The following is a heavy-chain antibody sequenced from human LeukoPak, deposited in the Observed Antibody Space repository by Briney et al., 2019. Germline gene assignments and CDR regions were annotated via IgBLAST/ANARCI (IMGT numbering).Heavy chain of an antibody. J-gene: IGHJ4*02. D-gene: IGHD3-22*01. Sequence: SETLSLTCTVSGYSISSGYYWGWIRQPPGKGLEWIGSIYHSGSTYYNPSLKSRVTISVDTSKNQFSLKLSSVTAADTAVYHCAREGQRYDSSGYYYYWGQGTLVTVSS. CDR3: AREGQRYDSSGYYYY. CDR1: GYSISSGYY. V-gene: IGHV4-38-2*02. CDR2: IYHSGST.